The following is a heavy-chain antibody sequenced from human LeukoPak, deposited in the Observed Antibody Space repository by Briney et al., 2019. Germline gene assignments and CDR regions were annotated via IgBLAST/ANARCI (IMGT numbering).Heavy chain of an antibody. V-gene: IGHV3-30*04. D-gene: IGHD3-22*01. CDR2: ISYDGSKK. Sequence: GGSLRLSCVASGFTFRTYAMHWVRQAPGKGLDWVTTISYDGSKKYYADSVKGRFTISRDNSKNTLYLQMNSLRAEDTAIYYCARRGYSDSSGYDYWGQGTLVTVSS. J-gene: IGHJ4*02. CDR3: ARRGYSDSSGYDY. CDR1: GFTFRTYA.